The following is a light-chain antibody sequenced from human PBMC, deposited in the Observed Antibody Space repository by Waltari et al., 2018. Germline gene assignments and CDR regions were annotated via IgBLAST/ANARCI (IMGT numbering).Light chain of an antibody. V-gene: IGKV3-11*01. CDR2: DAS. CDR1: QSVSKF. J-gene: IGKJ2*01. Sequence: EIVLTQSPATLSLSPGDRATLSCRASQSVSKFVDWYQQTPGQAPRLLIYDASIRATGIPARFSGSWSGTDFTLTISSLEPEDFAVYYCHQRTAFGQGTKLEIK. CDR3: HQRTA.